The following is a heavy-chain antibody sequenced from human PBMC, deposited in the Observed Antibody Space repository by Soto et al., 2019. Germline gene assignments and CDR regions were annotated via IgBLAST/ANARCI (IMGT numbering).Heavy chain of an antibody. CDR1: GYTFTSYG. CDR2: ISAYNGNT. CDR3: ARTYYYDSSGYLWYFDY. V-gene: IGHV1-18*01. J-gene: IGHJ4*02. D-gene: IGHD3-22*01. Sequence: ASVKVSCKASGYTFTSYGISWVRQAPGQGLEWMGWISAYNGNTNYAQKLQGRVTMTTDTSTSTAYMELRSLRSDDTAVYYCARTYYYDSSGYLWYFDYWGQGTLVTVSS.